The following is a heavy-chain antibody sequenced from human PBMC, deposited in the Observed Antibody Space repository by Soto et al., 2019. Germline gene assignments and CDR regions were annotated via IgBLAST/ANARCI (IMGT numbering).Heavy chain of an antibody. CDR3: ARGRVAGTVSPFDY. Sequence: QLQLQESGSGLVKPSQTLSLTCAVSGGSISSGGYSWSWIRQPPGKGLEWIGYIYHSGSTYYNPSPKRRVPLPVDRSKNHFSLKLSSVTAADTAVYYCARGRVAGTVSPFDYWGQGTLVTVSS. CDR1: GGSISSGGYS. CDR2: IYHSGST. V-gene: IGHV4-30-2*01. D-gene: IGHD6-19*01. J-gene: IGHJ4*02.